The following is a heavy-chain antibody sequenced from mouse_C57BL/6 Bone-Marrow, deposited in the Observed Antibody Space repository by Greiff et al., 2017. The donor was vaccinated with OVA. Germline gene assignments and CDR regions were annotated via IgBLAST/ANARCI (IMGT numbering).Heavy chain of an antibody. J-gene: IGHJ2*01. D-gene: IGHD1-1*01. Sequence: VQLQQSGAELVKPGASVKLSCKASGYTFTSYWMHWVKQRPGQGLEWIGMIHPNSGSTNYNEKFKSKATLTVDKSSSTAYMQLSSLTSEDSAVYYCARPYYYGSSYGYWGQGTTLTVSS. CDR3: ARPYYYGSSYGY. V-gene: IGHV1-64*01. CDR1: GYTFTSYW. CDR2: IHPNSGST.